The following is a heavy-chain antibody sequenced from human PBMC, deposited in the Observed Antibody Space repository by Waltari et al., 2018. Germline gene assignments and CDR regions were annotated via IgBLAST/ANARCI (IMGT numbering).Heavy chain of an antibody. Sequence: QITLKESGPTLVKPTQTLTLTCAFSGFSFSTSGVGVGWIRQPPGKALEWLAFVYWDDNKHYSPSLKGRLTITKDTSEDQVVLTMTNMDPVDTATYFCAHRPSHYDIFSGYYNYFDYWGQGILVTVSS. CDR1: GFSFSTSGVG. V-gene: IGHV2-5*02. J-gene: IGHJ4*02. CDR3: AHRPSHYDIFSGYYNYFDY. CDR2: VYWDDNK. D-gene: IGHD3-9*01.